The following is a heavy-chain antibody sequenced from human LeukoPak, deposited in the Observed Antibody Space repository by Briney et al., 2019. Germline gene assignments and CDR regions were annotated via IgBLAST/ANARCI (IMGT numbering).Heavy chain of an antibody. CDR3: ARRVAGTWDFDY. D-gene: IGHD6-19*01. V-gene: IGHV1-18*01. CDR2: INAYNHNT. Sequence: ASVKVSCKASGYTFTSYGITWVRQAPGQGLEWMGWINAYNHNTNYAQKLQGRVTMTTDTSTSTAYMELRSLRSDDTAVYYCARRVAGTWDFDYWGQGTLVTVSS. J-gene: IGHJ4*02. CDR1: GYTFTSYG.